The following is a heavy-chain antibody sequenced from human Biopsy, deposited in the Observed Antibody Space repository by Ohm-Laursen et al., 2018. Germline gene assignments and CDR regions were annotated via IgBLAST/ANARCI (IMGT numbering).Heavy chain of an antibody. CDR3: ARGSNDFGGLYFPR. V-gene: IGHV4-59*11. CDR2: ISYTGYT. Sequence: GTLSLTCTVSGGSFTGHYWSWIRQPPGKGLEWIGHISYTGYTSYNASLKSRVTISVDTSRIHFSLRLSSLTAADTAVYYCARGSNDFGGLYFPRWGQGTLLTVSS. J-gene: IGHJ4*02. D-gene: IGHD4-23*01. CDR1: GGSFTGHY.